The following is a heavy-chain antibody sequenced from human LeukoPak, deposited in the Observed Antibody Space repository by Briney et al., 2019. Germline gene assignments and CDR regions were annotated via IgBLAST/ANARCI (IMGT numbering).Heavy chain of an antibody. D-gene: IGHD5-24*01. CDR3: ARKMAL. Sequence: PGGSLRLSCAASGFSFNSYGMNWVRQAPGKGLEWVSYIDGSSRSIYYADSVKGRFTVSRDNAKNSLFLQMNSLRDEDTAVYFCARKMALWGQGTLVTASS. J-gene: IGHJ4*02. V-gene: IGHV3-48*02. CDR1: GFSFNSYG. CDR2: IDGSSRSI.